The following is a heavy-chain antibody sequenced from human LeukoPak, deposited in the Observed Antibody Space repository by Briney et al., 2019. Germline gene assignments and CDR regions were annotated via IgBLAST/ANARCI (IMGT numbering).Heavy chain of an antibody. V-gene: IGHV3-21*01. CDR1: GFTFSSYN. CDR3: TRDPRHFGS. Sequence: GGSLRLSCAASGFTFSSYNMNWVRQAPGKGLEWVSSITSGSSYRFYADSVKGRFTISRDNAKNSLYLQMSSLRVEDTAVYYCTRDPRHFGSCGQGTLVTVSS. CDR2: ITSGSSYR. J-gene: IGHJ5*01. D-gene: IGHD6-6*01.